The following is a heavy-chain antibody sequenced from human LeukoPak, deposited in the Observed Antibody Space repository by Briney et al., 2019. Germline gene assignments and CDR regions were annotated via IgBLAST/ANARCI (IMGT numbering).Heavy chain of an antibody. Sequence: GGSLRLSCAASGFTFSTYWMGWLRQSPGKGLEWVANIHKDGSEKYYVDSLKGRFTISRDNAKNSLYLQTNSLRAEDTAVYYCARHGNRNFDCWGQGTLVTVSS. D-gene: IGHD1-26*01. CDR2: IHKDGSEK. CDR3: ARHGNRNFDC. V-gene: IGHV3-7*05. J-gene: IGHJ4*02. CDR1: GFTFSTYW.